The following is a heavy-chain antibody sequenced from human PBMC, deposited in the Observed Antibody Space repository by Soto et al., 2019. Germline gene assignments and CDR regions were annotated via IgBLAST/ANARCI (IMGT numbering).Heavy chain of an antibody. CDR1: GGSIISGGYY. Sequence: SEPLPLTCTFPGGSIISGGYYWSWIRQHAGEGLEWIGYIYYTGSAYYNPSLESRVTISVDTSKNQLSLKLSSVTVADTAVEDCARFGSSSWNWGDPWGNGTVVT. D-gene: IGHD6-6*01. CDR2: IYYTGSA. CDR3: ARFGSSSWNWGDP. J-gene: IGHJ5*02. V-gene: IGHV4-31*03.